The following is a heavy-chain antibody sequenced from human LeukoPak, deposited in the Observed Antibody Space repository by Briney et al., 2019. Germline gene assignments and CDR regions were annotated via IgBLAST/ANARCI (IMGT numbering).Heavy chain of an antibody. V-gene: IGHV4-59*01. J-gene: IGHJ4*02. CDR3: ARDHCSGGSCYPDY. CDR1: GGSISSYY. CDR2: IYYSGST. D-gene: IGHD2-15*01. Sequence: SETLSLTCTVSGGSISSYYWSWIRQPPGKGLEWIGYIYYSGSTNYNPSLKSRVTISVDTSKNQFSLKLSSVTAADTAVYHCARDHCSGGSCYPDYWGQGTLVTVSS.